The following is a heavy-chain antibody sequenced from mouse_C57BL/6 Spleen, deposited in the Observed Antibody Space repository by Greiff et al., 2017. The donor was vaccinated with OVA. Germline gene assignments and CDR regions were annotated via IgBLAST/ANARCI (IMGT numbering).Heavy chain of an antibody. J-gene: IGHJ2*01. Sequence: DVKLVESGGGLVKPGGSLKLSCAASGFTFSDYGMHWVRQAPEKGLEWVAYISSGSSTIYYADTVKGRFTISRDNAKNTLFLQMTSLRSEDTAMYYCARMSDYYGSSYYFDYWGQGTTLTVSS. CDR2: ISSGSSTI. D-gene: IGHD1-1*01. V-gene: IGHV5-17*01. CDR3: ARMSDYYGSSYYFDY. CDR1: GFTFSDYG.